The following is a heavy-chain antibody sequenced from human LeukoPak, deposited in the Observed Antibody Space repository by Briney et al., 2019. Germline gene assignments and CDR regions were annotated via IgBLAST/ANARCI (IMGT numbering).Heavy chain of an antibody. CDR3: AREWGYSSSWYVVGYYYGMDV. D-gene: IGHD6-13*01. V-gene: IGHV1-18*01. Sequence: GASVKVSCKASGYTFTSYGISWVRQAPGQGPEWMGWISAYNGNTNYAQKLQGRVTMTTDTSTSTAYMELRSLRSDDTAVYYCAREWGYSSSWYVVGYYYGMDVWGQGTTVTVSS. CDR2: ISAYNGNT. CDR1: GYTFTSYG. J-gene: IGHJ6*02.